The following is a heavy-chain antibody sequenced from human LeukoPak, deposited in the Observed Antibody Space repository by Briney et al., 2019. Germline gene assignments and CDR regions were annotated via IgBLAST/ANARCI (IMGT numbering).Heavy chain of an antibody. J-gene: IGHJ4*02. CDR1: GFTISSNW. CDR3: ASDYDILTVSLFDY. V-gene: IGHV3-7*01. D-gene: IGHD3-9*01. CDR2: IKQDGSEK. Sequence: SGGSLRLSCAASGFTISSNWLSWVRQAPGKGMERVANIKQDGSEKYYVDSVKGRFTISRDNAKNSLYLQMNSLRAEDTAVYYCASDYDILTVSLFDYWGQGTLVTVSS.